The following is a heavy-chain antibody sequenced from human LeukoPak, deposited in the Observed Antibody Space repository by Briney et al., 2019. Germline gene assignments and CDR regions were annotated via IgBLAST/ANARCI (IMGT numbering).Heavy chain of an antibody. J-gene: IGHJ1*01. CDR1: GGSISSSSYY. V-gene: IGHV4-39*07. CDR3: ARDPPRYGGNLEYFQH. D-gene: IGHD4-23*01. Sequence: SETLSLTCTVSGGSISSSSYYWGWIRQPPGKGLEWIGSIYYSGSTYYNPSLKSRVTISVDTSKNQFSLKLSSVTAADTAVYYCARDPPRYGGNLEYFQHWGQGTLVTVSS. CDR2: IYYSGST.